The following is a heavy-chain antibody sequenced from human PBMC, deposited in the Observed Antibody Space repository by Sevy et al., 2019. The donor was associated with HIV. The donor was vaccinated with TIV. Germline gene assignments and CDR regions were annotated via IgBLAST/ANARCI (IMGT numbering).Heavy chain of an antibody. V-gene: IGHV3-23*01. J-gene: IGHJ3*02. Sequence: GGSLRLSCAASGFPFSSYAMSWVRQAPGKGLEWVSAIGGSGVSTYYADSVKGRFTISRDNSKNTLYLQMNSLRAEDTAVYYCAKDRAAMVGDAFDIWGPGTMVTVSS. D-gene: IGHD5-18*01. CDR2: IGGSGVST. CDR1: GFPFSSYA. CDR3: AKDRAAMVGDAFDI.